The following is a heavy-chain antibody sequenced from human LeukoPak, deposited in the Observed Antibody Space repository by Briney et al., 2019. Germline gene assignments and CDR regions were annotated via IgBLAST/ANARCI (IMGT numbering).Heavy chain of an antibody. CDR2: ISSASGSI. V-gene: IGHV3-48*04. J-gene: IGHJ4*02. Sequence: PGGSLRLSCAASGFTFSSHSMNWVRQAPGKGLEWVSYISSASGSIYYADSVKGRFTISRDNAKNTLYLQMNSLRTEDTAVYYCVREGDYCGGDCYDYWGQGTLVTVSS. CDR3: VREGDYCGGDCYDY. D-gene: IGHD2-21*02. CDR1: GFTFSSHS.